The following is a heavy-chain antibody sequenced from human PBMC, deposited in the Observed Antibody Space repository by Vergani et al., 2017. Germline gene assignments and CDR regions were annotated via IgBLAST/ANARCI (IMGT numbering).Heavy chain of an antibody. CDR1: GGTFSSFA. Sequence: QVQLVQSGAEVKKPGSSVKVSCKASGGTFSSFAISWVRQAPGQGLEWMGGIIPIFGTATYAQKFQGRVTITADESTSTAYMELSSLRSEDTAVYYCARGARTFARGSENYYYYMDVWGKGTTVTVSS. V-gene: IGHV1-69*01. CDR2: IIPIFGTA. D-gene: IGHD3-16*01. J-gene: IGHJ6*03. CDR3: ARGARTFARGSENYYYYMDV.